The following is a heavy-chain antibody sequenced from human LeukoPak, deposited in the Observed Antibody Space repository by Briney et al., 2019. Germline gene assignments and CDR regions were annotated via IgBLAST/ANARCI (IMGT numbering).Heavy chain of an antibody. Sequence: PSETLSLTCTVSGGSISSGGYYWGWIRQHPGKGLEWIGYIYYSGSTYYNPSLKSRVTISVDTSKNQFSLKLSSVTAADTAVYYCARSSIAVAGNYFDYWGQGTLVTVSS. CDR1: GGSISSGGYY. D-gene: IGHD6-19*01. V-gene: IGHV4-31*03. J-gene: IGHJ4*02. CDR2: IYYSGST. CDR3: ARSSIAVAGNYFDY.